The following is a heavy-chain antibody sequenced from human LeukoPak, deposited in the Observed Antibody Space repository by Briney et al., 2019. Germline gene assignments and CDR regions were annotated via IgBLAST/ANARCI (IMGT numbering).Heavy chain of an antibody. J-gene: IGHJ5*02. CDR2: INTTGNT. Sequence: SQTLSLTCTVSGGSISSGNHYFSWIRQPAGKGLEWIGRINTTGNTNDNPSLKSRVTMSVDTSKNQFSLKLSSVTAADTAVYYCASGSRSGWFGPWGQGTLVAVSS. CDR1: GGSISSGNHY. V-gene: IGHV4-61*02. CDR3: ASGSRSGWFGP. D-gene: IGHD5-12*01.